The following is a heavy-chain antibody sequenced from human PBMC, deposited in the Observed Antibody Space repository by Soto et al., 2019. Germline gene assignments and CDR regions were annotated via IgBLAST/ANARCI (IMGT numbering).Heavy chain of an antibody. CDR3: AKGMTGYYGSDLDY. D-gene: IGHD3-9*01. J-gene: IGHJ4*02. V-gene: IGHV3-30*18. CDR1: GFTFSSYG. CDR2: ISYDGSNK. Sequence: QVQLVESGGGVVQPGRSLRLSCAASGFTFSSYGMHWVRQTPGKGLEWVAVISYDGSNKYYADSVKGRFTISRDNSKNTLYLQMNSLRAEDTAVYYCAKGMTGYYGSDLDYWGQGTLVTVSS.